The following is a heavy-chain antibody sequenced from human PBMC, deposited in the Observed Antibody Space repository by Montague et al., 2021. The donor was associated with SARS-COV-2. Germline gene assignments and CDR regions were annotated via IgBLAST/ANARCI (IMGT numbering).Heavy chain of an antibody. D-gene: IGHD2-8*01. CDR2: IYYSGST. CDR1: GGSISGYY. Sequence: SETLSLTCTVSGGSISGYYWSWIRQSPGKGLEWIGYIYYSGSTKXNPFLESRVTVSVDRSKNQVSLKLSSVTPADTAVYYCARLLRSCSNGVCRTYYYYAMDVRGQGTTVTVSS. V-gene: IGHV4-59*01. CDR3: ARLLRSCSNGVCRTYYYYAMDV. J-gene: IGHJ6*02.